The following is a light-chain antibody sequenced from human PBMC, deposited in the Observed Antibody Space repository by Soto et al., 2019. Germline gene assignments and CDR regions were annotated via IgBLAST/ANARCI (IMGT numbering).Light chain of an antibody. CDR1: SSDIGGYNF. CDR2: DVV. Sequence: QSALTQPASVSGSPGQSITIACTGTSSDIGGYNFVSWYQQHPGKAPKLLIYDVVNRTSGVSNRFSGFKSGNTASLTISGLQAEDEAHYFCSSYRTFSTYVFGTGTKLTVL. V-gene: IGLV2-14*01. J-gene: IGLJ1*01. CDR3: SSYRTFSTYV.